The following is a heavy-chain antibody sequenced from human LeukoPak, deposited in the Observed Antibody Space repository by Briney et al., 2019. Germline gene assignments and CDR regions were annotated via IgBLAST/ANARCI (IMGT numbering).Heavy chain of an antibody. D-gene: IGHD2/OR15-2a*01. CDR3: ARVSFSPASWFDP. Sequence: PGGSLRLSCAASGFTFSDYYMTWIRQAPGQGLEWVSYISSSGASMYYADSVKGRFTISRDNANNSLFLQMNSLRAEDTAVYYCARVSFSPASWFDPWGQGTLVTVSS. CDR2: ISSSGASM. V-gene: IGHV3-11*01. CDR1: GFTFSDYY. J-gene: IGHJ5*02.